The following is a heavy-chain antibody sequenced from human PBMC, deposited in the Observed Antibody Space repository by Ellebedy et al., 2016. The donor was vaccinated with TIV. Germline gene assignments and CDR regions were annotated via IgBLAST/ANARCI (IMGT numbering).Heavy chain of an antibody. Sequence: SETLSLTCTVSGGSISSYYWSWIRQPPGKGLEWIGSIYYSGSTYYNPSLKSRVTISVDTSKNQFSLKLSSATAADTAVYYCARARFGELFYYYYGIDVWGQGTTVTVSS. CDR3: ARARFGELFYYYYGIDV. V-gene: IGHV4-59*08. CDR2: IYYSGST. CDR1: GGSISSYY. D-gene: IGHD3-10*02. J-gene: IGHJ6*02.